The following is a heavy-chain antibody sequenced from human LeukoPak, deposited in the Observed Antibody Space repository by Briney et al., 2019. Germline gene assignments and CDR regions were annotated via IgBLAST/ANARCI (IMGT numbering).Heavy chain of an antibody. CDR1: GFTFSSYW. Sequence: HPGGSLRLSCAASGFTFSSYWMTWVRQAPGKGLEWVANMKQDGSERNYVDSVKGRFTISRDNAKNSLYLQMNTLRDEDTAVYYCATGAGCGYWGQGTLVTVSS. CDR3: ATGAGCGY. J-gene: IGHJ4*02. CDR2: MKQDGSER. D-gene: IGHD6-19*01. V-gene: IGHV3-7*03.